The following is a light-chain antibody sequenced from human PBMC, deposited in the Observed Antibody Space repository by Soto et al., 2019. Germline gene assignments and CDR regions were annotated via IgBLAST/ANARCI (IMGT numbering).Light chain of an antibody. Sequence: QSALTQPRSVSGSPGQSVTISCTGTSSDIGDYNYVSWYQQHPGKAPQLIIYDVTKRPSGVPDRFSGSKSDNTASLTISGLQAEDEADYSCCSYAATNTFLFGTGTKVTVL. CDR1: SSDIGDYNY. CDR2: DVT. CDR3: CSYAATNTFL. J-gene: IGLJ1*01. V-gene: IGLV2-11*01.